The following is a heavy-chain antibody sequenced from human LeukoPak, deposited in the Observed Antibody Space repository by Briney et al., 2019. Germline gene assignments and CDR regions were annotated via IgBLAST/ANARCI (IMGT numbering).Heavy chain of an antibody. CDR2: IYYSGST. V-gene: IGHV4-59*08. J-gene: IGHJ5*02. D-gene: IGHD2-2*01. CDR3: ARGYCSSTSCYGGPRDNWFDP. Sequence: SETLSLTCTVSGGSISSHYWSWIRQPPGKGLEWIGYIYYSGSTNYNPSLKSRVTISVDTSKNQFSLKLSSVTAADTAVYYCARGYCSSTSCYGGPRDNWFDPWGQGTLVTVSS. CDR1: GGSISSHY.